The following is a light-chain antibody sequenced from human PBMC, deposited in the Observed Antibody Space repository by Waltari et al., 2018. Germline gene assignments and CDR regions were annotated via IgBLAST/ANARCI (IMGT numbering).Light chain of an antibody. CDR3: QSYDSSLSGWV. J-gene: IGLJ3*02. Sequence: QSVLTQPPSVSGAPGQRVTIPCTGSTSNIGAGCDVHWYQHLQGTAPKLLISADNTRPSGVSDRFSGSQSGTSASLAITGLQAEDEADYYCQSYDSSLSGWVFGGGTKLTVL. CDR1: TSNIGAGCD. V-gene: IGLV1-40*01. CDR2: ADN.